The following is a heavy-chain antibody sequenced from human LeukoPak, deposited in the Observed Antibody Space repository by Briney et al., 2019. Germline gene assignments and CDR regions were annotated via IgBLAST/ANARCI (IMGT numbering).Heavy chain of an antibody. CDR3: ARAGLGEFDY. D-gene: IGHD3-10*01. V-gene: IGHV3-48*03. Sequence: GGSLRLSCAASGFTFSSYEMNWGRQAPRKGLEWVSDISSSGSTIYYADSVKGRFTISRDHDKNSLYLQMNSLRAEDTAVYYCARAGLGEFDYWGQGTLVTVSS. CDR2: ISSSGSTI. J-gene: IGHJ4*02. CDR1: GFTFSSYE.